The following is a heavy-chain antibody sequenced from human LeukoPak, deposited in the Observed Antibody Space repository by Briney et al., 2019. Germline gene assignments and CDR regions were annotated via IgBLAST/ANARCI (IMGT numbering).Heavy chain of an antibody. CDR3: AKEAEDGYKTWYWYFDL. CDR2: IRSKTDGGTI. D-gene: IGHD5-24*01. Sequence: GGSLRLSCAASGFSFNRVWMTWVRQSPGKGLEWVGRIRSKTDGGTIDYAAPVRGRFTISRDNSKNTLYLQMNSLRAEDTAVYYCAKEAEDGYKTWYWYFDLWGRGTLVTVSS. J-gene: IGHJ2*01. V-gene: IGHV3-15*01. CDR1: GFSFNRVW.